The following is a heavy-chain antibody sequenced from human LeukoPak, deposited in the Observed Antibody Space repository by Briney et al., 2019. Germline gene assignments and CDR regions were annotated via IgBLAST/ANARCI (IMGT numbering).Heavy chain of an antibody. CDR3: TTEAYDYVWGSYRYPIDY. J-gene: IGHJ4*02. V-gene: IGHV3-15*01. D-gene: IGHD3-16*02. CDR2: IKGKTDGGTT. Sequence: GGSLRLSCAASGLTFSNAWMSWVRQAPGKGLEWVGRIKGKTDGGTTDYAAPVKGRFTISRDDSKNTLYLQMNSLKTEDTAVYYRTTEAYDYVWGSYRYPIDYWGQGTLVTVSS. CDR1: GLTFSNAW.